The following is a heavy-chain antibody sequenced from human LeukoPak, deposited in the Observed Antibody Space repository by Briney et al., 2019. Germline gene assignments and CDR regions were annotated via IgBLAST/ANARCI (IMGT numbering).Heavy chain of an antibody. V-gene: IGHV1-18*01. CDR1: GYTLTSYV. CDR3: ARDSSSVTPSGMDV. D-gene: IGHD3-22*01. Sequence: ASVKVSCKAFGYTLTSYVITWVRQAPGQGLEWMGWISAYNGNTDYADNFQGRVIVTTDTSTSTAYMELRSLRSDDTAVYYCARDSSSVTPSGMDVWGQGTTVAVSS. J-gene: IGHJ6*02. CDR2: ISAYNGNT.